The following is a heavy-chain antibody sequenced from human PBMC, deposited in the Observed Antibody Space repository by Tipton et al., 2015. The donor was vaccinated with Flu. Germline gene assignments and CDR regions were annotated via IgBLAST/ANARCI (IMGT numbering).Heavy chain of an antibody. V-gene: IGHV1-69*01. CDR2: IIPIFGTA. CDR3: AREVRLGYCSGGSCQPYYTYYYYYMDV. CDR1: GDTFSSYA. J-gene: IGHJ6*03. D-gene: IGHD2-15*01. Sequence: QSGAEVKKPGSSVKVSCKASGDTFSSYAISWVRQAPGQGLEWMGGIIPIFGTANYAQKFQGRVTITADESTSTAYMELSSLRSEDTAVYYCAREVRLGYCSGGSCQPYYTYYYYYMDVWGKGTTVTVSS.